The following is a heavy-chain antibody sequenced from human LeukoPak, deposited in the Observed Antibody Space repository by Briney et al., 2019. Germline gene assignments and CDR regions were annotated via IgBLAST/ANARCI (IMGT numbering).Heavy chain of an antibody. J-gene: IGHJ4*02. D-gene: IGHD3-10*01. CDR1: GFTFSSYA. V-gene: IGHV3-23*01. CDR3: AKDHEYYYASGSYYLFFDY. CDR2: ISGSGGST. Sequence: PGGSLRLSCAASGFTFSSYAMSWVRQAPGKGLEWVSAISGSGGSTYYADSVKGRFTISRDNSKNTLYLQMNSLRAEDTAVYYCAKDHEYYYASGSYYLFFDYWGQGTLVTVSS.